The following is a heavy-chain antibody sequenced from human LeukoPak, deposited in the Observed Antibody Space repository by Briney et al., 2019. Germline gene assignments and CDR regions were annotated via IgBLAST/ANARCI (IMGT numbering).Heavy chain of an antibody. V-gene: IGHV5-51*01. J-gene: IGHJ5*02. CDR1: GYSFSSWW. CDR2: THPGDSDT. D-gene: IGHD6-13*01. CDR3: ARIRGVAAAGTSEFDP. Sequence: GEFLKISCQASGYSFSSWWIGWVRPMPGKGLEWVGITHPGDSDTRYSPSLQGQVTISADKSISTVYLQWSSLRASDTAVYYCARIRGVAAAGTSEFDPWGEGTLVPVSS.